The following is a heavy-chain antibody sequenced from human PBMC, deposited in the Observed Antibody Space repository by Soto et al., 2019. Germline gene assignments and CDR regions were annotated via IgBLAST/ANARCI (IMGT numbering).Heavy chain of an antibody. Sequence: QVQLQQWGAGLLKPSETLSLTCAVYGGSFSGYYWSWIRQPPGKGLEWIGEINHSGSTNYNPSLKSRVTISVDTSTNQFSLKLSSVTAADTAVYYCASNSRVAAAGSLSSGWFDPWGQGTLVTVSS. V-gene: IGHV4-34*01. CDR1: GGSFSGYY. J-gene: IGHJ5*02. D-gene: IGHD6-13*01. CDR2: INHSGST. CDR3: ASNSRVAAAGSLSSGWFDP.